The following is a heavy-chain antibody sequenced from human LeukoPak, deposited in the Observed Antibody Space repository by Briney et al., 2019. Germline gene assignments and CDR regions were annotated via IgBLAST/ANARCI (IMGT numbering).Heavy chain of an antibody. J-gene: IGHJ4*02. D-gene: IGHD6-19*01. Sequence: SETLSLTCTVSAYSISSGYYWGWIRQPPGKGLEWIGYIYYSGSTNYNPSLKSRVTISVDTSKNQFSLKLSSVTAADTAVYYCARAYSSGWFIFDYWGQGTLVTVSS. CDR2: IYYSGST. V-gene: IGHV4-61*01. CDR1: AYSISSGYY. CDR3: ARAYSSGWFIFDY.